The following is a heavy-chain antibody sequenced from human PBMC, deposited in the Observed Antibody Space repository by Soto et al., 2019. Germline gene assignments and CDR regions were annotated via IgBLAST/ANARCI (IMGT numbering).Heavy chain of an antibody. V-gene: IGHV4-30-2*01. CDR2: VYRNRNA. J-gene: IGHJ6*02. CDR3: GAKPYYYYGLDL. CDR1: GGSITTPGYS. D-gene: IGHD3-10*01. Sequence: PSDTLSLTCTVSGGSITTPGYSWSWIRQPPGKAPEWIGYVYRNRNACPKPSRKSRVPISLYGAENQFSLKMTSATAAHTGLYYSGAKPYYYYGLDLWGQGSRVTVSS.